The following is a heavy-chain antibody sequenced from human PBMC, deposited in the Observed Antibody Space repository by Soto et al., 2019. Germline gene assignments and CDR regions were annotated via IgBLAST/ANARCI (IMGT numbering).Heavy chain of an antibody. CDR2: INPSGGST. D-gene: IGHD5-18*01. V-gene: IGHV1-46*01. CDR3: AREDTAAYSGMDV. J-gene: IGHJ6*02. Sequence: QVQLVQSGAEVKKPGASVKVSCKASGYTFTNYYVHWVRQAPGQGPEWMGVINPSGGSTRDAQKFQGRVTMTRDTSTSTVHMELSSLRSEDTAVYYCAREDTAAYSGMDVWGQGTTFTVSS. CDR1: GYTFTNYY.